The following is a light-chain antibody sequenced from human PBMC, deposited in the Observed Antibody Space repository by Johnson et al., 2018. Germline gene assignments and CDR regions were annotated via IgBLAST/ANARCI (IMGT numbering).Light chain of an antibody. CDR2: ENN. J-gene: IGLJ1*01. CDR3: GTWASSMSAGNV. Sequence: QSVLTQPPSVSAAPGQKVTISCSGSSSNIGNNYVSWYQQLPGTAPKLLIYENNKRPSGIPDRFSGSKSGPSATLGLTGLQTGDEADYYCGTWASSMSAGNVFGTGTKVTVL. CDR1: SSNIGNNY. V-gene: IGLV1-51*02.